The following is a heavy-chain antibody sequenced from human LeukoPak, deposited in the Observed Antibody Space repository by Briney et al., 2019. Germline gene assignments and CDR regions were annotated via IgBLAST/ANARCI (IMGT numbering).Heavy chain of an antibody. D-gene: IGHD1-1*01. V-gene: IGHV1-2*02. Sequence: ASVKVSCKASGYTFTDYFIHWVRQAPGQGPEWMGWINPNSGATNYAQKFEGRVIMTRDTSISTAYMELSRLRSDDTAVYYCARGTYTSGPFDPWGQGTLVTVSS. CDR2: INPNSGAT. CDR1: GYTFTDYF. J-gene: IGHJ5*02. CDR3: ARGTYTSGPFDP.